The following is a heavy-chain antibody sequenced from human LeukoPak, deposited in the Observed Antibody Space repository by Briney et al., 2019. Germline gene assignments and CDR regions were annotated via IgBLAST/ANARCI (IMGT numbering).Heavy chain of an antibody. CDR3: ARDLYGDYADAFDI. V-gene: IGHV4-39*07. J-gene: IGHJ3*02. Sequence: PSETLSLTCKVSGGSISSSSYYWGWIRQPPGKGLEWIGIIYYSGSTYYNPSLKSRVTISVDTSKNQFSLKLSSVTAADTAVYYCARDLYGDYADAFDIWGQGTMVTVSS. CDR1: GGSISSSSYY. D-gene: IGHD4-17*01. CDR2: IYYSGST.